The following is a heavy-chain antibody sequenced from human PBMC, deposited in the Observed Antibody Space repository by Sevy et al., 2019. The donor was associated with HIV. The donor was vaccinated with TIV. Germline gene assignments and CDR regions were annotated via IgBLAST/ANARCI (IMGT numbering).Heavy chain of an antibody. CDR1: GFTFNTYS. J-gene: IGHJ4*02. V-gene: IGHV3-48*02. D-gene: IGHD2-21*01. Sequence: GGFLRLSCAASGFTFNTYSLIWVRQTPGKGLEWISFIGTAAGVTYYADSVKGRFTISRDNAKKSLYLQMNSLRDEDTAVYYSARCPGHYSIDYWGQGTLVTVSS. CDR3: ARCPGHYSIDY. CDR2: IGTAAGVT.